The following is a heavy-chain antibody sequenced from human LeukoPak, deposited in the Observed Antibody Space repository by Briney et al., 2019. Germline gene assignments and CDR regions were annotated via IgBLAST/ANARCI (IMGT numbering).Heavy chain of an antibody. CDR3: ARAVYYYGMDV. V-gene: IGHV4-59*01. Sequence: SEPLSLTCTVSGGSISSYYWSWIRQPPGKGLEWIGYIYYSGSTNYNPSLKSRVTISVDTSKNQFSLKLSSVTAADTAVYYCARAVYYYGMDVWGQGTTVTVSS. CDR2: IYYSGST. CDR1: GGSISSYY. J-gene: IGHJ6*02.